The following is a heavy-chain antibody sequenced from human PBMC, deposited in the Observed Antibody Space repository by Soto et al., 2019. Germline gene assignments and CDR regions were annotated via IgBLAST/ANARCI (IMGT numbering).Heavy chain of an antibody. Sequence: SETLSLTCAVSGGSISSSNWWSWVRQPPGKGLEWIGEIYHSGSTNYNPPLKGRVTISVDKSKNQFSLKLSSVTAADTAVYYCARVLLYYFDYWGQGTLVTVSS. V-gene: IGHV4-4*02. J-gene: IGHJ4*02. CDR1: GGSISSSNW. CDR3: ARVLLYYFDY. CDR2: IYHSGST. D-gene: IGHD1-1*01.